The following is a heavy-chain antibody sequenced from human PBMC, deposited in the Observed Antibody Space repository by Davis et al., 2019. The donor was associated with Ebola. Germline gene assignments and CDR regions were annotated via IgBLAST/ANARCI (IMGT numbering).Heavy chain of an antibody. D-gene: IGHD2-15*01. V-gene: IGHV4-34*01. J-gene: IGHJ6*02. CDR2: INHSAST. CDR3: ARIGVVVVAATIYYYYGMDV. Sequence: SETLSLTCAVYGGSFSGYYWSWIRQPPGKGLEWIGEINHSASTNYNPSLKSRVTISVDTSKNQFSLKLSSVTAADTAVYYCARIGVVVVAATIYYYYGMDVWGQGTTVTVSS. CDR1: GGSFSGYY.